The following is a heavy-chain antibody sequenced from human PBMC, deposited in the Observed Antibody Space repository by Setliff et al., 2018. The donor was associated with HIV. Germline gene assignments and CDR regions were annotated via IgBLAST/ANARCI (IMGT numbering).Heavy chain of an antibody. CDR3: AKCNNPGYSSSWYKYYGMDV. J-gene: IGHJ6*02. Sequence: SLRLSCAASGFTFSRYVMSWVRQAPGKGLEWVTAIGGSGGSTYYADSMKGRFNISRDNSKNTLYLQMNRLRAEDTAVYYCAKCNNPGYSSSWYKYYGMDVWGQGTTVTVSS. D-gene: IGHD6-13*01. V-gene: IGHV3-23*01. CDR2: IGGSGGST. CDR1: GFTFSRYV.